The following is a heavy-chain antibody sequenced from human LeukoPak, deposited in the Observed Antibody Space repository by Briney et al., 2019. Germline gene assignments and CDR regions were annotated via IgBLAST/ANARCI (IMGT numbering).Heavy chain of an antibody. D-gene: IGHD5-12*01. V-gene: IGHV3-30*18. Sequence: GGSLRLSCAASEFTVSSYGMHWVRQAPGKGLEWMAVVSDDGSNKYYEDSVRGRFTISRDNSKNTLYLQMSSLRDEDTAVYYCAKPRLRGGYLFDYWGQGTLVTVSS. CDR2: VSDDGSNK. J-gene: IGHJ4*02. CDR3: AKPRLRGGYLFDY. CDR1: EFTVSSYG.